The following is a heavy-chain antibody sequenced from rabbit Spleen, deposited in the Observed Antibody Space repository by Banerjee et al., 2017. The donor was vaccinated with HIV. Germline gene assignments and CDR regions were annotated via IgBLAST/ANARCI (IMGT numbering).Heavy chain of an antibody. Sequence: QSLEESGGDLVKPGASLTLTCTASGFSFSSTYWIWWVRQAPGKGLELTAYIDTGSGSTYYASWAKGRFTISKTSSTTVTLQVTSLTAADTATYFCARDSGTSFSSYGMDLWGQGTLVTVS. D-gene: IGHD8-1*01. CDR3: ARDSGTSFSSYGMDL. CDR2: IDTGSGST. V-gene: IGHV1S40*01. CDR1: GFSFSSTYW. J-gene: IGHJ6*01.